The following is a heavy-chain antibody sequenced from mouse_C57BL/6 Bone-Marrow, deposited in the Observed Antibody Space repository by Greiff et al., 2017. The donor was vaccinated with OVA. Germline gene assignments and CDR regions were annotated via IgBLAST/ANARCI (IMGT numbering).Heavy chain of an antibody. Sequence: EVQVVESGGDLVKPGGSLKLSCAASGFTFSSYGMSWVRQTPDKRLEWVATISSGGSYTYYPDSVKGRFTISRDNAKNTLYLQMSSLKSEDTAMYYCARHYSNYVAYWGQGTLVTVSA. CDR2: ISSGGSYT. V-gene: IGHV5-6*01. J-gene: IGHJ3*01. CDR1: GFTFSSYG. CDR3: ARHYSNYVAY. D-gene: IGHD2-5*01.